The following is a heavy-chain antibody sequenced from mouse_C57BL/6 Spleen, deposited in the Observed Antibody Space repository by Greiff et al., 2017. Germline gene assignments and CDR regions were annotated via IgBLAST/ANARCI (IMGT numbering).Heavy chain of an antibody. Sequence: EVKLVESGGGLVKPGGSLKLSCAASGFTFSDYGMHWVRQAPGKGLEWVAYISSGSSTIYYADTVKGRFTISRDNAKNTLFLQMTSLRSEDTAMYYCANSYYSNYGAWFAYWGQGTLVTVSA. CDR1: GFTFSDYG. V-gene: IGHV5-17*01. CDR2: ISSGSSTI. J-gene: IGHJ3*01. CDR3: ANSYYSNYGAWFAY. D-gene: IGHD2-5*01.